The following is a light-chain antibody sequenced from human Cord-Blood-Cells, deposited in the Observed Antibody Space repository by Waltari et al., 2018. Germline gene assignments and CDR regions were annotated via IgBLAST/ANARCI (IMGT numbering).Light chain of an antibody. Sequence: DIQMTQSPSTLSASVGARVTITCRASQSISSWLAWYQQKPGKAPKLLIYDASSLESGVPSRFSGSGSGTEFTLTISSLQPDDFATYYCQQYNSYSGITFGQGTRLEIK. CDR3: QQYNSYSGIT. CDR1: QSISSW. J-gene: IGKJ5*01. V-gene: IGKV1-5*01. CDR2: DAS.